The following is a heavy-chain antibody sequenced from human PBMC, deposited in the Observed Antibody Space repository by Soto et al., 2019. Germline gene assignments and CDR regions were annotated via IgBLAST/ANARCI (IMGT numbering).Heavy chain of an antibody. CDR3: TKVLGNVLLWFGELKNAFDI. J-gene: IGHJ3*02. V-gene: IGHV3-23*01. CDR1: GFTFSSYA. Sequence: EVQLLESGGGLVQPGGSLRLSCAASGFTFSSYAMSWVRQAPGKGLEWVSATSGSGGSTYYADFVKGLFTISRDNSKNSLYLQMNSLRAEDKAVYYCTKVLGNVLLWFGELKNAFDIWGQGTMVTVSS. D-gene: IGHD3-10*01. CDR2: TSGSGGST.